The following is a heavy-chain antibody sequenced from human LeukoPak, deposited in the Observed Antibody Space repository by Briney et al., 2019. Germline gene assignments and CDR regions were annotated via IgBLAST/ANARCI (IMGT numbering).Heavy chain of an antibody. J-gene: IGHJ4*02. CDR1: GYTFTGYY. V-gene: IGHV1-18*04. CDR3: ARDGHGSGGTLTDY. CDR2: ISAYNGNT. D-gene: IGHD2-15*01. Sequence: HWASVKVSCKASGYTFTGYYMHWVRQAPGQGLEWMGWISAYNGNTNYAQKLQGRVTMTTDTSTSTAYMELRSLRSDDTAVYYCARDGHGSGGTLTDYWGQGTLVTVSS.